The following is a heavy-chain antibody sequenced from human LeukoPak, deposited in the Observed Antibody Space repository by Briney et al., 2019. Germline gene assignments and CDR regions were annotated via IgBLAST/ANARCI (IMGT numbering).Heavy chain of an antibody. Sequence: SETLSLTCTVSGGSISSSNYYWDWLRQPRGKGREWIVRIYYSGSTYYNPSVKSRVTISVDTSKNQFSLKLSSVTAADTAVYYCARDPDGGFDYWGQGTLVTVSS. J-gene: IGHJ4*02. CDR3: ARDPDGGFDY. D-gene: IGHD5-24*01. CDR2: IYYSGST. V-gene: IGHV4-39*07. CDR1: GGSISSSNYY.